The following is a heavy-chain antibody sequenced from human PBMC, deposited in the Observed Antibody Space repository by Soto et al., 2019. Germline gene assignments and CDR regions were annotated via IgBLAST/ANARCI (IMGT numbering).Heavy chain of an antibody. CDR2: ISAYNGNT. Sequence: ASVKVSCKASGYTFTSYGISWVRQAPGQGLEWMGWISAYNGNTNYAQKLQGRVTMTRNTSMSTAHMELSSLRSEDTAVYYCARERTRGFDPWGQGTLVTVSS. CDR3: ARERTRGFDP. V-gene: IGHV1-18*01. J-gene: IGHJ5*02. CDR1: GYTFTSYG.